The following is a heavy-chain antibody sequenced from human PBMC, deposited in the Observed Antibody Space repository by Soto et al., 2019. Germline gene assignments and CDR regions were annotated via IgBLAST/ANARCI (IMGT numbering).Heavy chain of an antibody. D-gene: IGHD1-26*01. Sequence: SETLSLTCTVSGGSIRNGDYYWGWIRQPPGKGLEWIGYVYYSGTTYSHPSLNSRVSISVDTSENQFSLRLTSVTAADTAVYYCVTVNLVGAAYYFDYWGPGTLVT. CDR2: VYYSGTT. J-gene: IGHJ4*02. CDR1: GGSIRNGDYY. V-gene: IGHV4-30-4*01. CDR3: VTVNLVGAAYYFDY.